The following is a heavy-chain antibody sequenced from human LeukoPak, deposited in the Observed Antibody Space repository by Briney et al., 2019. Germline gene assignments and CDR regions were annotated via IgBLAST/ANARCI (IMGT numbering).Heavy chain of an antibody. J-gene: IGHJ4*02. Sequence: PGGSLRLSCAPSRFTFSSYVMHWVRQAPGGGLEYGSPPCSNGGSTYSANSVKGRFTISTHNSRNAPDLQMGSLRGEDMAVYHCANGLAFDYWGQGTLVTVSS. CDR3: ANGLAFDY. CDR1: RFTFSSYV. V-gene: IGHV3-64*01. D-gene: IGHD6-19*01. CDR2: PCSNGGST.